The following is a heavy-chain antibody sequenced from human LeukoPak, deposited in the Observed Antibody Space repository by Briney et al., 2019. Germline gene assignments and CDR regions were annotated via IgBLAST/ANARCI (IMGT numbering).Heavy chain of an antibody. CDR3: TRDVSQSSSWYGEFDY. D-gene: IGHD6-13*01. CDR2: IDSDGSST. J-gene: IGHJ4*02. CDR1: GFSFSNHW. Sequence: GGSLRLSCAASGFSFSNHWMHWVRQVPGKGLVWVSRIDSDGSSTTYADSVEGRFTISRDNAKNTLYLQMNSLRDEATAVYYCTRDVSQSSSWYGEFDYWGQGTQVTVSS. V-gene: IGHV3-74*03.